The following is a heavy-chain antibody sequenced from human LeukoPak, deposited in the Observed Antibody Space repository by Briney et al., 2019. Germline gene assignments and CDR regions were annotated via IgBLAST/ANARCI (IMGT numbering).Heavy chain of an antibody. Sequence: GAPGKVSFKASGYTFTGYFMDWGRQAPGQGVGGVGWINPNSGGINYAQKFQGRVTMTRDTSISAVYMELSRLRSDDTAVYYCARDGTGVYNLVQYWGQGTLVTVSS. CDR3: ARDGTGVYNLVQY. V-gene: IGHV1-2*02. CDR2: INPNSGGI. D-gene: IGHD5-24*01. CDR1: GYTFTGYF. J-gene: IGHJ4*02.